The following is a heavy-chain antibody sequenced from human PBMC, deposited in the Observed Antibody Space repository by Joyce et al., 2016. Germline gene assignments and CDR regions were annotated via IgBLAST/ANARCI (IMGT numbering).Heavy chain of an antibody. CDR1: GYTFTMLA. CDR2: SDTSNGRP. D-gene: IGHD3-10*01. V-gene: IGHV7-4-1*02. Sequence: QVQLVQSGSELKTPGASVKVSCKASGYTFTMLAMNWVRQAPGQGLEWMGWSDTSNGRPTYAQGFTGRFVFSLDSSENTAYLQISDLRGDDTAVYFCARRYYYASGAEYYFDYWGQGTLVAVSS. CDR3: ARRYYYASGAEYYFDY. J-gene: IGHJ4*02.